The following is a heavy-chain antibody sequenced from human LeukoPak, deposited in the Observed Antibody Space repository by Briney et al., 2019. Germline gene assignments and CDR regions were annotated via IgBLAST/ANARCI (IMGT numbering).Heavy chain of an antibody. D-gene: IGHD3-10*01. CDR3: ARYVVYGSGKYYFDY. CDR2: INYSGST. V-gene: IGHV4-39*01. J-gene: IGHJ4*02. CDR1: GGSVSSTTYY. Sequence: SDTLSLTCTVSGGSVSSTTYYWSWIRQPPGKVLEWIASINYSGSTYYNPSLKSRVTISVDTSENQFSLKLSSVTAADTAVYYCARYVVYGSGKYYFDYWGQGTLVTVSS.